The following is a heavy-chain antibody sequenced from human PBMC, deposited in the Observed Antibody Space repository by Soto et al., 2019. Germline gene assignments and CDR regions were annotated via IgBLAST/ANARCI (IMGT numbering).Heavy chain of an antibody. D-gene: IGHD3-16*01. CDR1: GFTFSTYG. Sequence: QVQLVESGGGVVQPGRSLRLSCVASGFTFSTYGMHWVRQTPDKGLEWVAVVWSDGSNTYYADSVKGRFTITRDNSKNALYLQMNSLRAEDTAVYNCARGGLGYCYYGMDVWGQGTTVTVSS. CDR2: VWSDGSNT. CDR3: ARGGLGYCYYGMDV. J-gene: IGHJ6*02. V-gene: IGHV3-33*01.